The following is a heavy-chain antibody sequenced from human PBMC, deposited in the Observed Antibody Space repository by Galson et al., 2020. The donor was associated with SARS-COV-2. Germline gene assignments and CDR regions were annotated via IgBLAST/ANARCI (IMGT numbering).Heavy chain of an antibody. CDR2: IIPIFGTA. V-gene: IGHV1-69*13. Sequence: SVKVSCKASGGTFSSYAISWVRQAPGQGLEWMGGIIPIFGTANYAQKFQGRVTITADESTSTAYMELSSLRSEDTAVYYCARATEYCSSTSCPPLAWFDPWGQGTLVTVSS. J-gene: IGHJ5*02. D-gene: IGHD2-2*01. CDR1: GGTFSSYA. CDR3: ARATEYCSSTSCPPLAWFDP.